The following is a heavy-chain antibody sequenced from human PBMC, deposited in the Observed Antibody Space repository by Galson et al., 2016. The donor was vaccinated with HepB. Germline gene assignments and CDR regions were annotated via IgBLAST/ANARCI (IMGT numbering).Heavy chain of an antibody. D-gene: IGHD7-27*01. J-gene: IGHJ4*02. Sequence: CAISGDSVSSYSVGWNWIRQSPSRGLEWLGRTYYKSKFYTDYAQSVKSRIIISPDTSKNHVSLHLKTVTPEDTALYYCARGPTDWGPIDYWGQGTLVTVSS. CDR3: ARGPTDWGPIDY. CDR2: TYYKSKFYT. CDR1: GDSVSSYSVG. V-gene: IGHV6-1*01.